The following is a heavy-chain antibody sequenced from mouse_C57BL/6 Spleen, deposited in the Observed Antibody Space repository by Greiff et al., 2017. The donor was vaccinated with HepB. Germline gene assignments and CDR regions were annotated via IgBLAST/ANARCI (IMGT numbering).Heavy chain of an antibody. CDR3: ARRGDGYYVGDAMDY. CDR2: IYPGDGDT. D-gene: IGHD2-3*01. V-gene: IGHV1-82*01. Sequence: VQLQQSGPELVKPGASVKISCKASGYAFSSSWMNWVKQRPGKGLEWIGRIYPGDGDTNYNGKFKGKATLTADKSSSTAYMQLSSLTSEDSAVYFCARRGDGYYVGDAMDYWGQGTSVTVSS. CDR1: GYAFSSSW. J-gene: IGHJ4*01.